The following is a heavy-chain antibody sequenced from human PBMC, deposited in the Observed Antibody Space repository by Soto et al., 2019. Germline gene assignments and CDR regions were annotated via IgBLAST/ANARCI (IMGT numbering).Heavy chain of an antibody. V-gene: IGHV4-31*03. CDR3: ARDRGSYGMDV. CDR1: GDSISVGYY. CDR2: VSPSGTT. Sequence: QVQLQESGPGLVKPSQTLSLTCTVSGDSISVGYYWSWIRQHPGKGLEWIGYVSPSGTTYYNPSLKSRVSISTDRSKNQFSLEVSSVTAADTAVYYCARDRGSYGMDVWGQGPTVTVSS. J-gene: IGHJ6*02.